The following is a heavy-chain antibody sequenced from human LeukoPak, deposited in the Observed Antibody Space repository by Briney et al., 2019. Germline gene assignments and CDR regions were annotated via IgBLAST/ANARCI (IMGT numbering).Heavy chain of an antibody. J-gene: IGHJ4*02. CDR1: GFTFSRYW. CDR2: IKSDGKT. CDR3: ARSTWENALDY. D-gene: IGHD1-1*01. Sequence: PGGSLRLSCEASGFTFSRYWMHWVRQAPGKGLVWVSRIKSDGKTNYADSAKGRFTISRDNAKNSLYLQMNSLRAEDTAVYYCARSTWENALDYWGQGTLVTVSS. V-gene: IGHV3-74*01.